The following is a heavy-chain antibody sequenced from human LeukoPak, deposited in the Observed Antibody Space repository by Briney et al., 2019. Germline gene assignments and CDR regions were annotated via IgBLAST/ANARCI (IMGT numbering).Heavy chain of an antibody. V-gene: IGHV3-30*18. D-gene: IGHD4-17*01. CDR2: ISYDGGNK. J-gene: IGHJ6*02. CDR3: AKSVTTPGYYYGMDV. CDR1: GFTFSSYG. Sequence: GGSLRLSCAASGFTFSSYGMHWVRQAPGKGLEWVAVISYDGGNKYYADSVKGRFTLSRDNSKNTLYLQMNSLRAEDTAVYYCAKSVTTPGYYYGMDVWGQGTTVTVSS.